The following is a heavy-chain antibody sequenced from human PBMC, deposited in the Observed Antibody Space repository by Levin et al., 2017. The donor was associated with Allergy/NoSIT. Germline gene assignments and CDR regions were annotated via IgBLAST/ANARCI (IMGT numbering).Heavy chain of an antibody. Sequence: PGGSLRLSCAASGFTFTTYWMAWARQAPGKGLEWLININQDGTISFYVDSVKGRFTISRDNAEKSIYLQINSLRAEDTALYYCARDRGLDTLDYWGQGTLVTVSS. V-gene: IGHV3-7*01. D-gene: IGHD3/OR15-3a*01. J-gene: IGHJ4*02. CDR3: ARDRGLDTLDY. CDR2: INQDGTIS. CDR1: GFTFTTYW.